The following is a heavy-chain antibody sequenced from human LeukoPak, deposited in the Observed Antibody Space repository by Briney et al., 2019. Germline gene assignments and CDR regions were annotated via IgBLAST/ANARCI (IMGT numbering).Heavy chain of an antibody. CDR3: AKSGGWPYYFDY. D-gene: IGHD6-19*01. CDR2: LSGGGVSA. CDR1: GFTFSSYA. J-gene: IGHJ4*02. V-gene: IGHV3-23*01. Sequence: QPGGSLRLSCAAPGFTFSSYAMSWVRQPPGKGLEWVSGLSGGGVSAYYADSVKGRFTISRDHSKNTLYLQMNSLRAEDTAVYYCAKSGGWPYYFDYWGQGTLVTVSS.